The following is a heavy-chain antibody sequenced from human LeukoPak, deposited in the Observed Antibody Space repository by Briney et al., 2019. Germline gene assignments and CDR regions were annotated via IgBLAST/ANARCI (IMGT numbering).Heavy chain of an antibody. CDR1: GGSISSYY. V-gene: IGHV4-59*01. CDR2: IYYSGST. Sequence: SETLSLTCTVSGGSISSYYWSWIRQPPGKGLEWIGYIYYSGSTNYNPSLKSRVTILADTSKNQFSLKLSSVTAADTAVYYCATTMHSSSPYYYGVDVWGQGTTVTVFS. J-gene: IGHJ6*02. CDR3: ATTMHSSSPYYYGVDV. D-gene: IGHD6-6*01.